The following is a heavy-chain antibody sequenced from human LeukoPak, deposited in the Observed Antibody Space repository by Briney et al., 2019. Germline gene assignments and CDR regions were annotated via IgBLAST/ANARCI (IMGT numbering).Heavy chain of an antibody. J-gene: IGHJ4*02. CDR1: GGSISSGSYY. CDR3: ARDSVKVITTFFDY. Sequence: SQTLSLTCTVSGGSISSGSYYWSWIRQPAGKGLEWIGRIYTSGSTNYNPSLKSRVTISVDTSKNQFSLKLSSVTAADTAVYYCARDSVKVITTFFDYWGQGTLVTVSS. V-gene: IGHV4-61*02. CDR2: IYTSGST. D-gene: IGHD3-22*01.